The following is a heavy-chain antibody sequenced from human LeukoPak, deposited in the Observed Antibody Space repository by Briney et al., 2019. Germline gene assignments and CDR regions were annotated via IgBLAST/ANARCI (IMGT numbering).Heavy chain of an antibody. CDR2: IKPDGSEK. V-gene: IGHV3-7*01. CDR3: TRTMGVTPFDN. J-gene: IGHJ4*02. Sequence: GGSLRLSCTASGFIFSNYWMSWVRQAPGKGLEWVANIKPDGSEKFYVDSVKGRFTISRDNAESSLHLQMNSLRAGDTSVYFCTRTMGVTPFDNWGQGTLVTVSS. D-gene: IGHD1-26*01. CDR1: GFIFSNYW.